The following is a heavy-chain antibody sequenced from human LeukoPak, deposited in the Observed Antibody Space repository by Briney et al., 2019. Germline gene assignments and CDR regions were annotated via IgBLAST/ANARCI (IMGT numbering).Heavy chain of an antibody. D-gene: IGHD6-6*01. J-gene: IGHJ1*01. CDR3: ARGNIAARPSFKQYFQH. V-gene: IGHV3-21*01. CDR2: ISSSSSYI. Sequence: GSLRLSCAASGFTFSSYSMNWVRQAPGKGLEWVSSISSSSSYIYYGDSVKGRFTISRDNAKNSLYLHMDSLRAEDTAVYYCARGNIAARPSFKQYFQHWGQGTLVTVSS. CDR1: GFTFSSYS.